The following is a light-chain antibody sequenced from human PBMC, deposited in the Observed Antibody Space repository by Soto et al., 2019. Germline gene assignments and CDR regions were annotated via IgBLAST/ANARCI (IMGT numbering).Light chain of an antibody. CDR3: SSYTGYNTDV. J-gene: IGLJ1*01. CDR1: SSDVGGYDY. Sequence: QSALTQPASVSGSPGQSITISCTGTSSDVGGYDYVSWYQQNPGKAPKLLIFGVGNRPSGVSDRFSGSKSANTASLTISGLQAEDEADYYCSSYTGYNTDVFGTGTKVTVL. CDR2: GVG. V-gene: IGLV2-14*01.